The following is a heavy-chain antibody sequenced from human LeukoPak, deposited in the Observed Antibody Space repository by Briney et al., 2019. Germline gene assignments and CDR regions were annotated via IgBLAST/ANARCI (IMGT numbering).Heavy chain of an antibody. J-gene: IGHJ4*01. D-gene: IGHD3-10*01. CDR1: GFTFSDYA. V-gene: IGHV3-74*01. CDR2: INSDGSST. Sequence: PGGSLRLSCSASGFTFSDYAMHWVRQAPGKGLVWVSRINSDGSSTNYGDSVKGRFTISRDNAKNTLYLQMNSLRAEDTAMYYCARAVYYSNYLGYWGQGTLVTVSS. CDR3: ARAVYYSNYLGY.